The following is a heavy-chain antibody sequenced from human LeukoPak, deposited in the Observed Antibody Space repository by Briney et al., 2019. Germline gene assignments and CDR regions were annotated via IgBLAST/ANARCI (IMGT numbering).Heavy chain of an antibody. CDR3: ARDKDVGATLLDY. CDR2: IKQDGGEE. J-gene: IGHJ4*02. CDR1: GFTFSSYW. V-gene: IGHV3-7*01. Sequence: PGGSLILSCSASGFTFSSYWMSWVRQTPGKGLEWVANIKQDGGEEYYVDSVKGRFTISRDNAKNSLYLQMSSLRAEDTAVYYCARDKDVGATLLDYWGQGTLVTVSS. D-gene: IGHD1-26*01.